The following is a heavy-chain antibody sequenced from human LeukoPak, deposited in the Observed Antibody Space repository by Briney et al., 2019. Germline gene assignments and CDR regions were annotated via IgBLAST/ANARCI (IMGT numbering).Heavy chain of an antibody. J-gene: IGHJ4*02. CDR1: GGTFSSYA. Sequence: ASVKVSCKASGGTFSSYAISWVRQAPGQGLEWMGRIIPILGIANYAQKFQGRATITADKSTSTAYMELSSLRSEDTAVYYCARAGYSSGSYYFDYWGQGTLVTVSS. CDR3: ARAGYSSGSYYFDY. CDR2: IIPILGIA. V-gene: IGHV1-69*04. D-gene: IGHD6-19*01.